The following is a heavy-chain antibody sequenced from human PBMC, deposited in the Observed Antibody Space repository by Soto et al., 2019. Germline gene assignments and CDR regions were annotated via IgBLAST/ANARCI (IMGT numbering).Heavy chain of an antibody. CDR2: ISDDGTNK. V-gene: IGHV3-30-3*01. D-gene: IGHD3-10*01. CDR3: PREGHGDWFDP. J-gene: IGHJ5*02. CDR1: GFTFSTYA. Sequence: QVHLVESGGGVVQPGRSLRLSCAASGFTFSTYAMHWVRQAPGKGLEWVATISDDGTNKYYADSVKGRFTISRDNSNDTLYLQMYSLRAEDTAVYYCPREGHGDWFDPWGQGTLVTVSS.